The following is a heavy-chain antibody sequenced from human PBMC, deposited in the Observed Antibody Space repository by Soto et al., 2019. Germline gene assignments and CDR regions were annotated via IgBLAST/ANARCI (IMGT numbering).Heavy chain of an antibody. CDR1: GFTFSSYG. CDR3: AKQSRKGVEKYYFDY. Sequence: QVQLVESGGGVVQPGRSLRLSCAASGFTFSSYGMHWVRQAPGKGLEWVAVISYDGSNKYYADSVKGRFTISRDNYKNTLYLQMNSLRAEDTAVYYCAKQSRKGVEKYYFDYWGQGTLVTVSS. CDR2: ISYDGSNK. V-gene: IGHV3-30*18. D-gene: IGHD3-16*01. J-gene: IGHJ4*02.